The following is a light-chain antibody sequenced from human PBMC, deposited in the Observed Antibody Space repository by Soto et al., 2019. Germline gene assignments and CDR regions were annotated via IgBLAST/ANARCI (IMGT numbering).Light chain of an antibody. CDR2: AAS. J-gene: IGKJ4*01. CDR1: QSISSY. CDR3: QQSYSILLT. V-gene: IGKV1-39*01. Sequence: DIQMTHSPSSLSASVGDRVTITCRASQSISSYLNWYQQKPGKAPKLLIYAASSLQSGVPSRFSGSGSGTDFTLTISSLQPEDFATYYCQQSYSILLTFGGGTKVDI.